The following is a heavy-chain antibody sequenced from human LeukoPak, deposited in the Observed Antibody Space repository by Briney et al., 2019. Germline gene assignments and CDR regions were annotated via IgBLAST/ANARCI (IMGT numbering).Heavy chain of an antibody. J-gene: IGHJ5*02. V-gene: IGHV4-31*03. CDR3: ARDPGYYSGGSCAETNWFDP. CDR1: GGSISSGGYY. Sequence: SETLSLTRTVSGGSISSGGYYWSWIRQHPGKGLEWIGYIYYSGSTYFNPSLKSRVTIPVDTSKNQFSLKLSSVTAADTAVYYCARDPGYYSGGSCAETNWFDPWGQGTLVTVSS. CDR2: IYYSGST. D-gene: IGHD2-15*01.